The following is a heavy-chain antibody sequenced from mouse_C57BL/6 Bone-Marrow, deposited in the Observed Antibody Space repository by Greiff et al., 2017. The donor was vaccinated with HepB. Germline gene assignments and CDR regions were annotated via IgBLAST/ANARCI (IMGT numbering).Heavy chain of an antibody. CDR2: IHPSDSDT. CDR1: GYTFTSYW. CDR3: AWGYPYYYAMDY. J-gene: IGHJ4*01. V-gene: IGHV1-74*01. Sequence: QVQLQQPGAELVKPGASVKVSCKASGYTFTSYWMHWVKQRPGQGLEWIGRIHPSDSDTNYNQKFKGKATLTVDKSSSTAYMQLSSLTSEDSAVYYCAWGYPYYYAMDYWGQGTSVTVSS. D-gene: IGHD2-2*01.